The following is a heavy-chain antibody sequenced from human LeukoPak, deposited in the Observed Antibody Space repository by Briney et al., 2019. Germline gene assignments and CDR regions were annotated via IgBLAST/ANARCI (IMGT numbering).Heavy chain of an antibody. CDR2: IYYSGST. V-gene: IGHV4-59*08. Sequence: SETLSLTCTVSGGSISSYYWSWIRQPPGKGLEWIGYIYYSGSTNYNPSLKSRVTISVDTSKNQFSLKLSSVTAADTAVYYCARRMTTYSMIVVVPDAFDIWGQGTMVTVSS. CDR3: ARRMTTYSMIVVVPDAFDI. CDR1: GGSISSYY. J-gene: IGHJ3*02. D-gene: IGHD3-22*01.